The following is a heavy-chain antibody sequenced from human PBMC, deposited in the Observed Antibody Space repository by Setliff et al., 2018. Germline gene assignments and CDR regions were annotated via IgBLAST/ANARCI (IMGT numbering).Heavy chain of an antibody. J-gene: IGHJ3*02. Sequence: SFPSSVSPFTSYGFSWVRQAPGQGLEWMGWISVYNGKTKYAQKFQGRVTMTTDTSTRTAYVEVTSLRSDDTAVYFCARLSYRGSGAFDIWGQGTMVTVSS. CDR3: ARLSYRGSGAFDI. V-gene: IGHV1-18*01. D-gene: IGHD1-26*01. CDR1: VSPFTSYG. CDR2: ISVYNGKT.